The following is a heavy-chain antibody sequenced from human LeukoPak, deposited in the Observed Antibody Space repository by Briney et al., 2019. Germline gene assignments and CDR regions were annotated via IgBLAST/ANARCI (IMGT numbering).Heavy chain of an antibody. CDR3: AKAPSIYYDSSGYYPFY. CDR2: INPNSGGT. CDR1: GYTFTGYY. J-gene: IGHJ4*02. V-gene: IGHV1-2*02. Sequence: ASVKVSCKASGYTFTGYYMHWVRQAPGQGLEWMGWINPNSGGTNYAQKFQGRVTMTRDTSISTAYMELSRLRSDDTAVYYCAKAPSIYYDSSGYYPFYWGQGTLVTVSS. D-gene: IGHD3-22*01.